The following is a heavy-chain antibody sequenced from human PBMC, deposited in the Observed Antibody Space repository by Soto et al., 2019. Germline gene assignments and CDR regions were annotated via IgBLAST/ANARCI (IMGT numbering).Heavy chain of an antibody. D-gene: IGHD2-2*01. Sequence: GASVKVSCKASGGTFGSNTIGWVRQAPGQGLEWMGRIIPILGIANYAQKFQGRVTITADKSTSTAYMELSSLRSEDTAVYYCAREKRCSTTSCYSQADVWGTGTTVTVSS. J-gene: IGHJ6*04. CDR3: AREKRCSTTSCYSQADV. CDR2: IIPILGIA. CDR1: GGTFGSNT. V-gene: IGHV1-69*04.